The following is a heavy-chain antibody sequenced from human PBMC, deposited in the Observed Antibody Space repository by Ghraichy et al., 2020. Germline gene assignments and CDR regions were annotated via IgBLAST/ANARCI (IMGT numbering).Heavy chain of an antibody. J-gene: IGHJ4*02. CDR2: ISYDGSNK. D-gene: IGHD3-3*01. CDR3: ARDQRGYYDFWSGYPDY. Sequence: GGSLRLSCAASGFTFSSYAMHWVRQAPGKGLEWVAVISYDGSNKYYADSVKGRFTISRDNSKNTLYLQMNSLRAEDTAVYYCARDQRGYYDFWSGYPDYWGQGTLVTVSS. V-gene: IGHV3-30-3*01. CDR1: GFTFSSYA.